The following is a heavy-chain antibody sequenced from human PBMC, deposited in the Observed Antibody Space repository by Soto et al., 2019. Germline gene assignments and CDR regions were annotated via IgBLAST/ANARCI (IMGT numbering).Heavy chain of an antibody. CDR3: AKVQLSYGDYADAFDI. CDR1: GFTFSSYA. V-gene: IGHV3-23*01. J-gene: IGHJ3*02. D-gene: IGHD4-17*01. Sequence: GGSLRLSCAASGFTFSSYAMSWVRQAPGKGLEWVSAISGSGGSTYYADSVKGRFTISRDNSKNTLYLQMNSLRAEDTAVYYCAKVQLSYGDYADAFDIWGQGTMVTVSS. CDR2: ISGSGGST.